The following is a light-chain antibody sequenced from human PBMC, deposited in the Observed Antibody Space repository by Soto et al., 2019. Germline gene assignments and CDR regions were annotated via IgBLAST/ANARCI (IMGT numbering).Light chain of an antibody. CDR2: DAS. J-gene: IGKJ5*01. CDR3: QQRSNWPIT. CDR1: QSASNY. Sequence: IVLTQSPAILSLSPGERATLSSRTSQSASNYFAWYPHIPGRAPRLLIYDASSRATGIPARFIGSGSGTDLTLTNSSLEPRDFAIYYCQQRSNWPITCGQGTLLAMK. V-gene: IGKV3-11*01.